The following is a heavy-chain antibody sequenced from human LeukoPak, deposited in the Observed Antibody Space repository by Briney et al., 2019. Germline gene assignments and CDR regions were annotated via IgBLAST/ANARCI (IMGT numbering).Heavy chain of an antibody. D-gene: IGHD3-22*01. CDR2: IYYSGST. Sequence: SETLSLTCTVSGGSISSYYWSWIRQPPGKGLESIGYIYYSGSTNYNPSLKSRVTISVDTSKNQFSLKLSSVTAADTAVYYCARARYYYDSSGYRTGDFDYWGQGTLVTVSS. CDR1: GGSISSYY. V-gene: IGHV4-59*08. CDR3: ARARYYYDSSGYRTGDFDY. J-gene: IGHJ4*02.